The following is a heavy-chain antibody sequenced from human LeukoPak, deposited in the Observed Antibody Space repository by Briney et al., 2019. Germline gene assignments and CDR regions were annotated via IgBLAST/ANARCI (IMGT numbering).Heavy chain of an antibody. D-gene: IGHD1-26*01. CDR1: GYTFTGYY. Sequence: RASVKVSCKASGYTFTGYYMHWVRQAPGQGLEWMGWINPTGGSTGYAQKFQGRVTMTRDMSTSTDYMELSSLRSEDTAIYYCARDNSVGDNAWWFDPWGQGTLVTASS. J-gene: IGHJ5*02. CDR3: ARDNSVGDNAWWFDP. CDR2: INPTGGST. V-gene: IGHV1-46*01.